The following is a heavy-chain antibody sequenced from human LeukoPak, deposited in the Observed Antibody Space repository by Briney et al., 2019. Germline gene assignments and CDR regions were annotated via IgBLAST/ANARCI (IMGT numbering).Heavy chain of an antibody. CDR1: GYTFTSYG. J-gene: IGHJ4*02. D-gene: IGHD3-16*01. CDR3: ARGADTGSYGSLVYFDY. Sequence: ASVKVSCKASGYTFTSYGISWVRQAPGQGLEWMGLISAYRGNTNFAQKLQGRVTMTTDTSTSTAYMELRSLRSDDTAVYFCARGADTGSYGSLVYFDYWGQGTLVTVSS. V-gene: IGHV1-18*01. CDR2: ISAYRGNT.